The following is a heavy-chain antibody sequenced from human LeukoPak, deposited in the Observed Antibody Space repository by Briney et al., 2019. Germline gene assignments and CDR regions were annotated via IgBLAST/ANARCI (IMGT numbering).Heavy chain of an antibody. J-gene: IGHJ3*02. V-gene: IGHV4-59*01. D-gene: IGHD3-22*01. CDR1: GGSISSYY. Sequence: SETLSLTCTVSGGSISSYYWSWIRQPPGKGLEWIGYIYYSGSTNYNPSLKSRVTISVDTSKNQFSLKLSSVTAADTAVYYCARDSTYYYDSSGSSYDAFDIWGQGTIVTVSS. CDR3: ARDSTYYYDSSGSSYDAFDI. CDR2: IYYSGST.